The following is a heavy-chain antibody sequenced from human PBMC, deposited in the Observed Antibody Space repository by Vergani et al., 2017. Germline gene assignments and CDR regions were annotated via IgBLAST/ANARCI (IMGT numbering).Heavy chain of an antibody. CDR3: ARSHIVVVPPTEYYYMDV. Sequence: QVQLVQSGAEVKKPGASVKVSCKASGYTFTRYGISWVRQAHGQGLGWMGWISAYNGNTNYAQKLQGRVTMTTDTSTSTAYMELRSLRSDDTAVYYCARSHIVVVPPTEYYYMDVWGKGTTVTVS. V-gene: IGHV1-18*04. CDR2: ISAYNGNT. D-gene: IGHD2-2*01. CDR1: GYTFTRYG. J-gene: IGHJ6*03.